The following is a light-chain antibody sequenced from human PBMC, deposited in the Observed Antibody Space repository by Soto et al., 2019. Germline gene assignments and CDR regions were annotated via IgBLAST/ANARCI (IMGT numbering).Light chain of an antibody. CDR1: DSDIGGYNL. Sequence: QSALTQPASVSGSPGQSITISCTGTDSDIGGYNLVSWYQQHPGKAPKVLLYEGNERPSGVSNRFSGSKSGNTASLTISGLQAEDEADYYCCSYAGRTTGVFGGGTQLTVL. J-gene: IGLJ3*02. V-gene: IGLV2-23*01. CDR3: CSYAGRTTGV. CDR2: EGN.